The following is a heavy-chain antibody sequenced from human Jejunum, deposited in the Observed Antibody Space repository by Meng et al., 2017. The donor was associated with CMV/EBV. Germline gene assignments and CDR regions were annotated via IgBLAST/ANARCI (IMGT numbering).Heavy chain of an antibody. D-gene: IGHD2-2*01. J-gene: IGHJ4*02. CDR3: AREGCTSTTCYPLSDIYL. V-gene: IGHV3-48*04. CDR2: ISSSSDTV. CDR1: RSYS. Sequence: RSYSMTWVRQAPGKGLEWISFISSSSDTVYYADSVKGRFTTSRDNAKNSLYLQMNSLRAEDTAVYYCAREGCTSTTCYPLSDIYLWGQGTLVTVSS.